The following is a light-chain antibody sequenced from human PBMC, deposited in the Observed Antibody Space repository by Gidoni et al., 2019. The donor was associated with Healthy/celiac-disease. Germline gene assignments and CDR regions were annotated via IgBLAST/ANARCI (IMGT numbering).Light chain of an antibody. Sequence: DIQMTESPSTLSASVGDRVTITCRASQSISSWLAWYQQKPGKAPKLLIYDASSLESGVQSRFSGSGSGTEFTLTSSSLPPDYFATYYCQQYNSYSYTFGQGTQLEIK. CDR3: QQYNSYSYT. CDR1: QSISSW. CDR2: DAS. J-gene: IGKJ2*01. V-gene: IGKV1-5*01.